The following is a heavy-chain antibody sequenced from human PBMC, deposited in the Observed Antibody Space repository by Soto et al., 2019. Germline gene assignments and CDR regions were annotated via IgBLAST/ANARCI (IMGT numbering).Heavy chain of an antibody. J-gene: IGHJ5*02. Sequence: SQTLSLTCAISGDSVSSNSAAWNWIRQSPSRGLEWLGRTYYRSKWYNDYAVSVKSRITINPDTSKNQFSLQLNSVTPEDTAVYAGARSNIAARGPWFDPWGRGKTVSVS. CDR2: TYYRSKWYN. D-gene: IGHD5-12*01. CDR1: GDSVSSNSAA. CDR3: ARSNIAARGPWFDP. V-gene: IGHV6-1*01.